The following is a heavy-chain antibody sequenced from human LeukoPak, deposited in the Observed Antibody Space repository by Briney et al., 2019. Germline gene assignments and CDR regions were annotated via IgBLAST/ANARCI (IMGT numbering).Heavy chain of an antibody. D-gene: IGHD1-7*01. CDR2: IYYCGGT. CDR1: GGSISGQY. Sequence: SETLSLTCTVSGGSISGQYWSWIRQPPGKGLEWIGEIYYCGGTKYNPSPERRVTISLDTSKNQFSLRLTSMTTADTAVYYCARGRSVWPNWNYMADYYYYYMDVWGKGTTVTVSS. CDR3: ARGRSVWPNWNYMADYYYYYMDV. J-gene: IGHJ6*03. V-gene: IGHV4-59*11.